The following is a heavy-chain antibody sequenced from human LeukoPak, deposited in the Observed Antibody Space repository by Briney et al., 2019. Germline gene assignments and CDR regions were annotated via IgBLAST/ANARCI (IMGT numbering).Heavy chain of an antibody. V-gene: IGHV4-30-4*01. CDR3: AREDYGDYWFDP. CDR1: GGSISSGDYY. J-gene: IGHJ5*02. CDR2: IYYSGST. D-gene: IGHD4-17*01. Sequence: SETLSLTCTVSGGSISSGDYYWSWIRQPPGKGLEWIGYIYYSGSTYYNPSLKSRVTISVDTSKNQFSLKLSSVTAADTAVYYCAREDYGDYWFDPWGQGTLVTVSS.